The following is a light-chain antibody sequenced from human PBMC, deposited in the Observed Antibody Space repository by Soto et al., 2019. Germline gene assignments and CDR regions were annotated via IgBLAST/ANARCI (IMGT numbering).Light chain of an antibody. J-gene: IGKJ4*01. CDR3: VQALQSFT. Sequence: DIVMTQSPLSLPVTPGEPASISCRSSQSLLYSNGYNYLDWYLQKPGQSPQLLIYLGSSRASGVPDRFSGSGSGTDFTLKISRVEAEDVGVYYCVQALQSFTFGGGTKVEIK. V-gene: IGKV2-28*01. CDR2: LGS. CDR1: QSLLYSNGYNY.